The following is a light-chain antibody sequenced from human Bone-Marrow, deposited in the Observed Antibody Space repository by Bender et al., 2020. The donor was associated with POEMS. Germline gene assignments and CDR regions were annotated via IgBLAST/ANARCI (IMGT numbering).Light chain of an antibody. V-gene: IGLV3-1*01. CDR3: QAWDTYSVI. CDR2: QDT. Sequence: SYEVTQPPSVSVSPGQTASITCSGDDLGDKYVAWYQQKPGQFPVLVIYQDTKRPSGIPERFSGCNSGNTATLTISGTQAMDEADYYCQAWDTYSVIFGGGTKLTVL. J-gene: IGLJ2*01. CDR1: DLGDKY.